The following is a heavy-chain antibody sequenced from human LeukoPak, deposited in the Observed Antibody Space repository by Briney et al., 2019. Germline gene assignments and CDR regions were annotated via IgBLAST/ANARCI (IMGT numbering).Heavy chain of an antibody. J-gene: IGHJ4*02. V-gene: IGHV4-59*01. CDR2: IYYSGST. CDR1: GGSISCYY. D-gene: IGHD3-10*01. Sequence: SETLSLTCTVSGGSISCYYWSWLRQPPGKGLEWIGYIYYSGSTNYNPSLKSRVTISVDTSKNQFSLKLSSVTAADTAVYYCARAYGSGSYYVFDYWGQGTLVTVSS. CDR3: ARAYGSGSYYVFDY.